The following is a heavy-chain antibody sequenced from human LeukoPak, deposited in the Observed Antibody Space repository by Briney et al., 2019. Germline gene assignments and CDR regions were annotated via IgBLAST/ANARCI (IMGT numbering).Heavy chain of an antibody. CDR3: ARHRQWLIGTWLDP. Sequence: SETLSLTCSVSGDSITSTSYYWAWIRQPPGKGLEWIGSTYHTGNTYYSPSLKSRVTMSVDTSKNQFSLKLNSVTGADTAVYYCARHRQWLIGTWLDPWGQGTLVTVSS. V-gene: IGHV4-39*01. J-gene: IGHJ5*02. CDR2: TYHTGNT. D-gene: IGHD1-7*01. CDR1: GDSITSTSYY.